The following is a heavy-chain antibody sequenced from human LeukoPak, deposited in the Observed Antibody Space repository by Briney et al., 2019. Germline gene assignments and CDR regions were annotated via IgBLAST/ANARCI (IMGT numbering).Heavy chain of an antibody. V-gene: IGHV4-4*07. CDR2: IYSSGNT. J-gene: IGHJ4*02. CDR3: ARWDSSAWFYDF. D-gene: IGHD6-19*01. Sequence: SETLSLTCTVSGGSISSNYWSWIRQPAGKGLEYIGRIYSSGNTNYNPSLKSRVTILVDTSKNQFSLKLSSVTAADTAVYYCARWDSSAWFYDFWGQGTLVTVSS. CDR1: GGSISSNY.